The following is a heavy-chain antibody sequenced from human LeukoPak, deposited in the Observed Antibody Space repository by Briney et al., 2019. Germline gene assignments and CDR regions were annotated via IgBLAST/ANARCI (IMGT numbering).Heavy chain of an antibody. J-gene: IGHJ5*02. CDR1: GFTFSSYA. Sequence: GGSLRLSRAASGFTFSSYAMHWVRQAPGKGLEWVAVISYDGSNKYYADSVKGRFTISRDNSKNTLYLQMNSLRAEDTAVYYCARAGLDGYNYDNWFDPWGQGTLVTVSS. CDR3: ARAGLDGYNYDNWFDP. V-gene: IGHV3-30*04. CDR2: ISYDGSNK. D-gene: IGHD5-24*01.